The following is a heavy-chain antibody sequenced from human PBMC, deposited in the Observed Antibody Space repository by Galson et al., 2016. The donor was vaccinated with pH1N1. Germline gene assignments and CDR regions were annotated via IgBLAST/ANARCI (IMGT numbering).Heavy chain of an antibody. J-gene: IGHJ4*02. V-gene: IGHV1-2*02. CDR1: GDTFRDFY. Sequence: SGKVSCKASGDTFRDFYVHWVRQAPGQGLEWMGWINIKSGATKYTQKFQVKVTLNTDTSLNTVYMELSRLTSDDTAVYYCATAGVVVSATGEYWGQGTLVTVSS. CDR3: ATAGVVVSATGEY. CDR2: INIKSGAT. D-gene: IGHD2-15*01.